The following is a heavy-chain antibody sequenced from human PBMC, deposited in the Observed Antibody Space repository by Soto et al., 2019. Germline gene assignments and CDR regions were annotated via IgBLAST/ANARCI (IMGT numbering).Heavy chain of an antibody. CDR2: IYNSGTT. CDR3: ARAAGDYYYGMDV. Sequence: SETLSLTCTVSGDSISTYYWTWIRQPPGKGLEWIGYIYNSGTTNYNPSLKSRVTISVDTSKNQFSLKLSSVTAADTAVYYCARAAGDYYYGMDVWGQGTTVTVS. CDR1: GDSISTYY. D-gene: IGHD6-25*01. J-gene: IGHJ6*02. V-gene: IGHV4-59*01.